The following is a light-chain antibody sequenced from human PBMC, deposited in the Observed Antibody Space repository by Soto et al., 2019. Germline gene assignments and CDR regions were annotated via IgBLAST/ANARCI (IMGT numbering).Light chain of an antibody. Sequence: QSALTQTPSVSGSPGQSVTMSCTGTRYDVGGYNYVSWYQQHPGRAPKLVIYKVSDRPSGVSTRFSASKSGNTASLTISGLQAEDEADYYCSSYSTTTTPQWVFGGGTKVTVL. CDR2: KVS. CDR1: RYDVGGYNY. V-gene: IGLV2-14*01. J-gene: IGLJ3*02. CDR3: SSYSTTTTPQWV.